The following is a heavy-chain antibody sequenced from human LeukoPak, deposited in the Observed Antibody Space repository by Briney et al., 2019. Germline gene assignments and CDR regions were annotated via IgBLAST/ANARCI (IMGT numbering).Heavy chain of an antibody. CDR3: ARHPGDY. D-gene: IGHD3-10*01. J-gene: IGHJ4*02. Sequence: GGSLRLSCAASGFTFSRYSMNWVRQAPGKGLEWVASISSSSSYMYYADSMKGRFTISRDNAKNSLYLQMNSLRAEDTAVYYCARHPGDYWGQGTLVTVSS. CDR1: GFTFSRYS. CDR2: ISSSSSYM. V-gene: IGHV3-21*01.